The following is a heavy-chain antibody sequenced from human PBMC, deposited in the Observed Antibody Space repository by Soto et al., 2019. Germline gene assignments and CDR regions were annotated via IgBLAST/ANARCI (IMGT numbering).Heavy chain of an antibody. Sequence: EVQVLESGGVLVQPGGSLRLSCAASGFTFSGYAMNWVRQAPGKGLEWGSAISGEGGSPYYADSVKGRFTISRDDSRNTLYLHMHSLRVEDTDIYYCAKAVYSSSHYYYGMDVWGPGTTVTVS. D-gene: IGHD6-19*01. J-gene: IGHJ6*02. V-gene: IGHV3-23*01. CDR3: AKAVYSSSHYYYGMDV. CDR2: ISGEGGSP. CDR1: GFTFSGYA.